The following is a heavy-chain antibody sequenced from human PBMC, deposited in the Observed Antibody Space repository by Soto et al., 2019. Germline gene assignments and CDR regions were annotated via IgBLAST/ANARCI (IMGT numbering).Heavy chain of an antibody. J-gene: IGHJ4*02. Sequence: GGSLRLSCAASGCTFSRYSMHWVRQAPEKGLKWVAVIWYDGNVKYYADSVKGRFTISKDTSKNTLFLQMNSLRADDTAVYYCARDRVQYCSSSTCLNYFDFWGQGTLVTVSS. D-gene: IGHD2-2*01. CDR1: GCTFSRYS. V-gene: IGHV3-33*01. CDR2: IWYDGNVK. CDR3: ARDRVQYCSSSTCLNYFDF.